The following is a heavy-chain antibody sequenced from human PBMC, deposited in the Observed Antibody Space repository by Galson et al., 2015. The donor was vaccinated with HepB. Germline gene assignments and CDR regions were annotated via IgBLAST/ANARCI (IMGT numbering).Heavy chain of an antibody. D-gene: IGHD6-19*01. J-gene: IGHJ4*02. CDR1: GYTFTSYA. Sequence: SVKVSCKASGYTFTSYAMHWVRQAPGQRLEWMGWINAGNGNTKYSQKFQGRVTITRDTSASTAYMELSSLRSEDTAVYYCARGYSSDGTIDYWGQGTLVTVSS. CDR3: ARGYSSDGTIDY. CDR2: INAGNGNT. V-gene: IGHV1-3*01.